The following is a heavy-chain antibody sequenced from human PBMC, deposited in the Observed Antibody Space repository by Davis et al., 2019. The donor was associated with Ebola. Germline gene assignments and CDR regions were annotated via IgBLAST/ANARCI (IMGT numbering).Heavy chain of an antibody. CDR2: IRSKANSYAT. CDR1: GFTFSGSA. V-gene: IGHV3-73*01. CDR3: TGGSGSYRDY. Sequence: GESLKLSCAASGFTFSGSAMHWVRQASGKGLEWVGRIRSKANSYATAYAASVKGRFTISRDDSKNTAYLQMNSLKTEDTAVYYCTGGSGSYRDYWGQGTLVTVSS. D-gene: IGHD1-26*01. J-gene: IGHJ4*02.